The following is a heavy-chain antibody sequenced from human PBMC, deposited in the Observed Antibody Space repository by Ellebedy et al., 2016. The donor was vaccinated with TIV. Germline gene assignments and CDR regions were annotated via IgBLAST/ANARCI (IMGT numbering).Heavy chain of an antibody. CDR1: GGSISSSTYY. CDR3: ARHSTVTRPNFDY. Sequence: MPGGSLRLSCIVSGGSISSSTYYWGWIRQPPGKGLEWIGSIYYSGSTYYNPSLKSRVTISVDTSKNQFSLNLSSVTAADTAVYYCARHSTVTRPNFDYWGQGTLVTVSS. CDR2: IYYSGST. V-gene: IGHV4-39*01. J-gene: IGHJ4*02. D-gene: IGHD4-11*01.